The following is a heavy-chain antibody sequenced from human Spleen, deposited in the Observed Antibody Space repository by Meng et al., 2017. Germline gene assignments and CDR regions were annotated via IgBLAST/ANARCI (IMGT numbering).Heavy chain of an antibody. J-gene: IGHJ6*02. CDR2: ISSSSYI. CDR1: GFTFSSYS. Sequence: GESLKISCAASGFTFSSYSMNWVRQAPGKGLEWVSSISSSSYIYYADSVKGRFTISRDNAKNSLYLQMNSLRAEDTAVYYCARDIATWYYYYGMDVWGQGTTVTVSS. D-gene: IGHD1-26*01. V-gene: IGHV3-21*01. CDR3: ARDIATWYYYYGMDV.